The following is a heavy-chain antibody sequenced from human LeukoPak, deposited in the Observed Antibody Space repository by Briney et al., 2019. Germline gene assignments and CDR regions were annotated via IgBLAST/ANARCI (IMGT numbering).Heavy chain of an antibody. J-gene: IGHJ3*02. D-gene: IGHD4-17*01. V-gene: IGHV5-51*01. CDR2: IYPGDSDT. CDR1: GYSFTSYW. CDR3: AKLCNDYGDYVLADDAFDI. Sequence: GESLKISCNGSGYSFTSYWIGWVRQMAGKGLEWMGIIYPGDSDTRYSPSFQGQVTISADKSISTAYLQWSSLKTSDTAMYYCAKLCNDYGDYVLADDAFDIWGQGTMVTVSS.